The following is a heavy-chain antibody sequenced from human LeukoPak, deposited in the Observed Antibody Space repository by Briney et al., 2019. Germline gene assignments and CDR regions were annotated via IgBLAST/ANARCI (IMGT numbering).Heavy chain of an antibody. D-gene: IGHD3-22*01. CDR1: GFTFSSYTM. CDR2: IYHSGKT. CDR3: ARDAYDSSGYSFDY. V-gene: IGHV4-4*02. Sequence: PGGSLRLSCAASGFTFSSYTMNWVRQPPGKGLEWIGEIYHSGKTNYNPSLKSRVTISVDKSKNQFSLKLGSVTAADTAVYYCARDAYDSSGYSFDYWGQGTLVTVSS. J-gene: IGHJ4*02.